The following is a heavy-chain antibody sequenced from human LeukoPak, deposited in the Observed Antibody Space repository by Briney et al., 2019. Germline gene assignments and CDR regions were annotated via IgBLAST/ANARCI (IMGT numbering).Heavy chain of an antibody. Sequence: GGSLRLSCVGSGFIFSTSWLSWVRQAPGKGLEWVANIKHDGSETYYVDSVRDRFTISRDNARNSLYLQMSSLRAEDTAVYYCARLRGLSYTPMARWFDPWGRGTLIAVSS. D-gene: IGHD3-10*01. CDR3: ARLRGLSYTPMARWFDP. CDR1: GFIFSTSW. J-gene: IGHJ5*02. V-gene: IGHV3-7*01. CDR2: IKHDGSET.